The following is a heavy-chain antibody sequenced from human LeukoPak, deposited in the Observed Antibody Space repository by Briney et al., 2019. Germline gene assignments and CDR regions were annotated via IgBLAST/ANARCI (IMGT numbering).Heavy chain of an antibody. CDR2: ISATSSYI. CDR1: GFTFSSYS. Sequence: GGSLRLSCAASGFTFSSYSMNWVRQTPGKGLEWVSSISATSSYIYYADSARGRFTISRDNAKNSLYLQMNSLRGEDTAVYYCARDKTEQWLVLEAFDIWGQGTVVTVSS. V-gene: IGHV3-21*01. D-gene: IGHD6-19*01. CDR3: ARDKTEQWLVLEAFDI. J-gene: IGHJ3*02.